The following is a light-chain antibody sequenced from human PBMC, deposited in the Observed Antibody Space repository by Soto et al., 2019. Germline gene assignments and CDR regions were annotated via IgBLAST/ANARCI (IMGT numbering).Light chain of an antibody. J-gene: IGKJ3*01. CDR1: QGISNY. CDR2: AAS. Sequence: DIQMTQSPSSLSASVGDRVTITCRASQGISNYLAWYQQKPGKVPKLLIYAASTLQSGVPSRFSGSGSGTDFTLTISSLQPYDVATYYCQRYKSAPTFGPGTKVDIK. V-gene: IGKV1-27*01. CDR3: QRYKSAPT.